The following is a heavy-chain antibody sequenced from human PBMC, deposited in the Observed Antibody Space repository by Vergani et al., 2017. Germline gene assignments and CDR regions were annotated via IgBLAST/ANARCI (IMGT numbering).Heavy chain of an antibody. J-gene: IGHJ4*02. Sequence: QVQLVQSGAEVKKPGASVKVSCKASGYTFTTYGISWVRQAPGQGPEWMGWISAYNGNTNYAQKLQGRVTMTTDTSTTTAYMELSGLRSDDTAVYYCARVGSKYSYGRNFDYWGQGTLVTVSS. CDR1: GYTFTTYG. CDR3: ARVGSKYSYGRNFDY. V-gene: IGHV1-18*04. D-gene: IGHD5-18*01. CDR2: ISAYNGNT.